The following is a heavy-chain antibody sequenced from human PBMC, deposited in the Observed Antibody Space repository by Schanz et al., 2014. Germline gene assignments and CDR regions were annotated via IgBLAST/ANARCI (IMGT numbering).Heavy chain of an antibody. CDR1: GYMYTSHF. CDR3: ARGGVVVVTAALNWFDP. Sequence: QVQLVQSGAEVEKPGASVTVSCKASGYMYTSHFLHWVRQAPGQGFEWMGCINTKNGKPTYAQEFTGRFVFSLDTSVSTAYLQISSLKAEDTAVYYCARGGVVVVTAALNWFDPWGQGTLVTVSS. V-gene: IGHV7-4-1*02. J-gene: IGHJ5*02. D-gene: IGHD2-15*01. CDR2: INTKNGKP.